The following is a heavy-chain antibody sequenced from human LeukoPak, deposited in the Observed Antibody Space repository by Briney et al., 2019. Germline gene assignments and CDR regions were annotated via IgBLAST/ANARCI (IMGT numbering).Heavy chain of an antibody. CDR3: AREASYSSSWWYFDH. D-gene: IGHD6-13*01. CDR1: GFTDSSKY. CDR2: IYDGGSA. J-gene: IGHJ4*02. Sequence: GGSLRLSCAASGFTDSSKYISWVRQAPGKGLEWVSVIYDGGSADYADSVKGRFTISRDNSKSKVYLQMNSLGVEDTAVYYCAREASYSSSWWYFDHWGQGTLVTVSS. V-gene: IGHV3-66*01.